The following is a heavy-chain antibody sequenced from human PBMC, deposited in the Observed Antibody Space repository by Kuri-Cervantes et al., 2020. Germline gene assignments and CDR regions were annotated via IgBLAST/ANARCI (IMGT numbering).Heavy chain of an antibody. D-gene: IGHD5-12*01. CDR3: ARGEWLRLGMYYFDY. J-gene: IGHJ4*02. V-gene: IGHV4-34*01. Sequence: SETLSLTCTVSGGSISSCYWSWIRQPPGKGLEWVGEINHSGSTNYNPSLKSRVTISVYTSKNQFSLKLSSVTAADTAVYYCARGEWLRLGMYYFDYWGQGTLVTVSS. CDR2: INHSGST. CDR1: GGSISSCY.